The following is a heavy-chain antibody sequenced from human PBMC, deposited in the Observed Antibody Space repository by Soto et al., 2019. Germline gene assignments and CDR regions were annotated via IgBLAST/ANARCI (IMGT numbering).Heavy chain of an antibody. Sequence: QAHLEQSGAEVRGPGASVKVSCKASGYTFSDFDINWLRQASGQGPEWMGWMNAKSGDTFFAQRFRGKLNMTWDTSLSTAYMEVGSLTSDDTAIYYCARGNPFNYAGFDVWGQGTTVAVSS. CDR3: ARGNPFNYAGFDV. CDR1: GYTFSDFD. D-gene: IGHD3-16*01. J-gene: IGHJ6*02. CDR2: MNAKSGDT. V-gene: IGHV1-8*01.